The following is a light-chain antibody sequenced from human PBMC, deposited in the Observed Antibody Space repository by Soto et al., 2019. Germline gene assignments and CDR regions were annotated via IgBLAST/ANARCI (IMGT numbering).Light chain of an antibody. CDR1: QGINNY. J-gene: IGKJ1*01. CDR2: SAS. Sequence: DIQMTQSPSAMSASVGDRVTITCRASQGINNYLAWFQQQPRKVPKRLIYSASSLQSGVPSRFSGSGSGTEFTLTISSLPPEDFATYYCLQHNSYPRTFGQGTKVEI. CDR3: LQHNSYPRT. V-gene: IGKV1-17*03.